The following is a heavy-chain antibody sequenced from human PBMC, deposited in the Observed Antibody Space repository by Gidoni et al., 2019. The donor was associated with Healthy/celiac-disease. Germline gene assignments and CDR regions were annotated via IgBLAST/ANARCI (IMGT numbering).Heavy chain of an antibody. J-gene: IGHJ4*02. CDR1: GFTFSSYG. Sequence: QVQLVESGGGVVQPGRSLRLPCAVSGFTFSSYGMHWVRQAPGKGLEWVAVISYDGSNKYYADSVKGRFTISRDNSKNTLYLQMNSLRAEDTAVYYCAKDQYSSSGTGFDYWGQGTLVTVSS. CDR3: AKDQYSSSGTGFDY. CDR2: ISYDGSNK. V-gene: IGHV3-30*18. D-gene: IGHD6-13*01.